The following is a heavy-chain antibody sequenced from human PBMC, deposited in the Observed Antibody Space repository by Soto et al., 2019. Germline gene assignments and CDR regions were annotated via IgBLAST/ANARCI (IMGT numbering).Heavy chain of an antibody. CDR1: GGTFSSYA. Sequence: QVQLVQSGAEVKKPGSSVKVSCKASGGTFSSYAISWVRQAPGQGRAWMGGIIPIFGTANCAQKFQGRVTITADESTSTAYMELSSLRSEDTAVYYCARAGVPAAIGGYFDYWGQGTLVTVSS. CDR2: IIPIFGTA. D-gene: IGHD2-2*01. V-gene: IGHV1-69*01. J-gene: IGHJ4*02. CDR3: ARAGVPAAIGGYFDY.